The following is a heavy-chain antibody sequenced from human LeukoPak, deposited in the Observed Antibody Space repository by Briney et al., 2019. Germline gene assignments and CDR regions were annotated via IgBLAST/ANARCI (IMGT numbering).Heavy chain of an antibody. CDR1: GGSISSSSYY. V-gene: IGHV4-39*01. CDR2: IYYSGST. J-gene: IGHJ4*02. Sequence: SETLSLTCTVSGGSISSSSYYWGWIRQPPGKGLEWIGSIYYSGSTNYNPSLKSRVTISVDTSKNQFSLKLTSVTAADTAVYYCARQVGGGISYYFDYWGQGTLVTVSS. D-gene: IGHD1-26*01. CDR3: ARQVGGGISYYFDY.